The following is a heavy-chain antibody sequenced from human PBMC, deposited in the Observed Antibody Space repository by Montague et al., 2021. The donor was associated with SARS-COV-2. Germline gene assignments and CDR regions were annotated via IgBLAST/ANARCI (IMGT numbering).Heavy chain of an antibody. CDR2: IYYSGST. CDR1: GGSISSYY. CDR3: ATQPCTNGVCENWFDP. D-gene: IGHD2-8*01. J-gene: IGHJ5*02. V-gene: IGHV4-59*01. Sequence: SETLSLTCTVSGGSISSYYWSWIRQPPGKGLEWIGYIYYSGSTNYSPSLKSRVTISVGTSKNQFSLKLSSVTAADTAVYYCATQPCTNGVCENWFDPWGQGTLVTVSS.